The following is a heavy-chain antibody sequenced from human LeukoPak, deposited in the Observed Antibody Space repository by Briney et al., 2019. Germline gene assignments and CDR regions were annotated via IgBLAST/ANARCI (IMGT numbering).Heavy chain of an antibody. CDR1: GFTFSNGW. V-gene: IGHV3-74*01. Sequence: GGSLRLSCAASGFTFSNGWMSWVRQAPGKGLVWVSRINSDGSTTSYADSVKGRFTISRDNARNTLYLQMNSLRGEDTAVYYCARGGTVTTFDYWGQGTLVTVSS. J-gene: IGHJ4*02. CDR3: ARGGTVTTFDY. CDR2: INSDGSTT. D-gene: IGHD4-17*01.